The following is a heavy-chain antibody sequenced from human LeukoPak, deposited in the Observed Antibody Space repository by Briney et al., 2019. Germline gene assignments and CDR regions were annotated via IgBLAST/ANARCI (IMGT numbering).Heavy chain of an antibody. J-gene: IGHJ4*02. V-gene: IGHV4-59*01. CDR2: IYYSGST. Sequence: SETLSLTCTVSGGSISSYYWSWIRQPPGKGLEWIGYIYYSGSTNYNPSLKCRVTISVDTSKNQFSLKLSSVTAADTAVYYCARYGYSGSYATPFDYWGQGTLVTVSS. CDR1: GGSISSYY. CDR3: ARYGYSGSYATPFDY. D-gene: IGHD1-26*01.